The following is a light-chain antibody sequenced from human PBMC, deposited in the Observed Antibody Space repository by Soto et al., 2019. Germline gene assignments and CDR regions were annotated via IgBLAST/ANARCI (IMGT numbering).Light chain of an antibody. Sequence: EIAMTQSPATLSVSPGERATLSCRASQSVSSNLAWYQQKPGQAPRLLIYGASTRATGIPARFSGSGSGTEFTLTISRLQCEDFAVYYCQQYNDWPQTFGQGTKREIK. V-gene: IGKV3-15*01. CDR2: GAS. CDR1: QSVSSN. CDR3: QQYNDWPQT. J-gene: IGKJ2*01.